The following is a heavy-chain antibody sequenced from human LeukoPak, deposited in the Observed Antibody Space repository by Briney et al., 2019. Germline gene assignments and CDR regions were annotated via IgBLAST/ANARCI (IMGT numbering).Heavy chain of an antibody. CDR1: GFTFISFA. J-gene: IGHJ4*02. CDR2: ISGSGGST. V-gene: IGHV3-23*01. CDR3: AKVTATSSGWYGD. D-gene: IGHD6-19*01. Sequence: GSLRLSCAASGFTFISFAMSWVRQAPGKGLKWVSAISGSGGSTYYADSVKGQFTISRDNSKNTLYLQMNSLRAEDTAVYYCAKVTATSSGWYGDWGQGTLVTVSS.